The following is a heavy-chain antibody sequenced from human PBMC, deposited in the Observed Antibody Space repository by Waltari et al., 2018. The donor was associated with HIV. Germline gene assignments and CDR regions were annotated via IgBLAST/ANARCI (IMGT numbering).Heavy chain of an antibody. J-gene: IGHJ4*02. V-gene: IGHV3-21*01. CDR1: GFTFSSYS. Sequence: DVQLVESGGGLVKPGGSLRLSCATSGFTFSSYSMNWVRQAPGKGLEWVSAIGSSSRSIYYVDSVKGRFTISRDNAKKSLFLQMNSLRAEDTAVYYCAREGLHQDFDYWGQGTLVTVSS. CDR2: IGSSSRSI. CDR3: AREGLHQDFDY. D-gene: IGHD3-16*01.